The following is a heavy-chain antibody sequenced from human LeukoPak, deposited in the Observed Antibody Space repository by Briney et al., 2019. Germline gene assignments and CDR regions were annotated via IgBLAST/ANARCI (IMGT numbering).Heavy chain of an antibody. CDR3: ARLIAAPGGYYYYYYMDV. D-gene: IGHD6-13*01. J-gene: IGHJ6*03. CDR2: IYYSGST. CDR1: GGSISSSSYY. V-gene: IGHV4-39*01. Sequence: SETLSLTCTVSGGSISSSSYYWGWIRQPPGKGLEWIGSIYYSGSTYYNPSLKSRVTISVDTSKNQFSLKLSSVTAADTAVYYCARLIAAPGGYYYYYYMDVWGKGTTVTVSS.